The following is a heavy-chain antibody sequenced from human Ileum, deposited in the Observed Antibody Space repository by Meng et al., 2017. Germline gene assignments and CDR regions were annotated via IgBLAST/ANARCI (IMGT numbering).Heavy chain of an antibody. V-gene: IGHV3-21*01. CDR2: ISGSSSVI. CDR3: AREANVQVAFDY. CDR1: GVTFTSDT. D-gene: IGHD2-15*01. J-gene: IGHJ4*02. Sequence: GGSLRLSCAASGVTFTSDTMSWVRQAPGKGLEWVSSISGSSSVIYYADSVKGRFTISRDNAKNSLYLQMNSLRAEDTAVYYCAREANVQVAFDYWGQGTLVTVSS.